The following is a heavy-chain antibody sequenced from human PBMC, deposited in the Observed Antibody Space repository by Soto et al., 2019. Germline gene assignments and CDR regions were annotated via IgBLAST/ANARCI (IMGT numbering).Heavy chain of an antibody. Sequence: QVQLVESGGGVVQPGRSLRLSCVASGFTFSRYGMHWVRQAPGTGLEWVAVIWYDGSDKYYTDSVKGLFTISRDNSKNILYLQMNSLRVEDTAVYYCGGTEGGFDIWGQGTMVTVSS. V-gene: IGHV3-33*01. CDR1: GFTFSRYG. CDR3: GGTEGGFDI. J-gene: IGHJ3*02. CDR2: IWYDGSDK. D-gene: IGHD3-16*01.